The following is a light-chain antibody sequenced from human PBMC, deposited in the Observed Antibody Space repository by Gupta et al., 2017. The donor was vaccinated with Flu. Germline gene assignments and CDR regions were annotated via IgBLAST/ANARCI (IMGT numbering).Light chain of an antibody. Sequence: GTVTLTGASSTGAGTSGWYPNGYQQKPEHALRVVIYGTSNTTSGTPVRFSGSRRGGKATLTLSGGEAEDEDDYYCLHYCSNNQVFGGGTKLTVL. CDR3: LHYCSNNQV. J-gene: IGLJ3*02. CDR1: TGAGTSGWY. CDR2: GTS. V-gene: IGLV7-43*01.